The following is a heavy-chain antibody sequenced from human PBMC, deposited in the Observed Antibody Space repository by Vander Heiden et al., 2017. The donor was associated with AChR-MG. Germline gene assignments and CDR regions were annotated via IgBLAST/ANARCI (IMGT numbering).Heavy chain of an antibody. V-gene: IGHV3-23*01. CDR2: ISTSGTDT. D-gene: IGHD3-16*01. J-gene: IGHJ4*02. CDR1: GFTFSNYA. Sequence: EVQLLESGGDLVQPGGSLRLSCAASGFTFSNYAWTWVRQAPGKGLRWVSTISTSGTDTYYADSVKGRFTISRDDSKNTVYLQMSSLRDEDTAVYYCARWGTVEFDFWGQGTLVTVSS. CDR3: ARWGTVEFDF.